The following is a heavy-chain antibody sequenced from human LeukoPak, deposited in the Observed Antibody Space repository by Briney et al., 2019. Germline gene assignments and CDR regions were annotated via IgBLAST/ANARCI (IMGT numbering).Heavy chain of an antibody. CDR1: GFTFSSYA. D-gene: IGHD3-22*01. CDR2: ICGSGGNT. V-gene: IGHV3-23*01. CDR3: ATRRADSSGFDH. J-gene: IGHJ4*02. Sequence: GGSLRLSCAASGFTFSSYAMSWVRQAPGKGLEWVSAICGSGGNTYYADSVNGRFTISRDNSKNTLYLQMNSQRAEDTAVYYCATRRADSSGFDHWGQGTLVTVSS.